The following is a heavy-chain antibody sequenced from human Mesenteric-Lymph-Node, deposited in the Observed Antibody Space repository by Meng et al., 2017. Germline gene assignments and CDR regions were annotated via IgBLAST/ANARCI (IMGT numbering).Heavy chain of an antibody. CDR1: GGSISGGTW. Sequence: QVPLQESGPGLVKPSETLSLTCAVSGGSISGGTWWSWVRQPPGKGLQWIGQFHPGSGAAYNPSLETRVTISVDTSKNQFSLELTSVTAADTAVYYCAKNGAYCLESWGQGTLVTVSS. CDR3: AKNGAYCLES. D-gene: IGHD2-21*01. V-gene: IGHV4-4*02. CDR2: FHPGSGA. J-gene: IGHJ4*02.